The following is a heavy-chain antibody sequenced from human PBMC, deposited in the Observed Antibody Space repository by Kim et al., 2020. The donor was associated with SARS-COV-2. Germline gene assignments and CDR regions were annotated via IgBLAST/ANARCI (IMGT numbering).Heavy chain of an antibody. Sequence: SVKVSCNASGGTFSSYAINWVRQAPGQGLEWMGGIIPMLETSNYAQRFQGRVTITADKSTSTAYMELSSLRSEDTAVYYCARESPMVSYFDHWGQGTQVTVFS. CDR3: ARESPMVSYFDH. CDR1: GGTFSSYA. D-gene: IGHD5-18*01. CDR2: IIPMLETS. V-gene: IGHV1-69*10. J-gene: IGHJ4*02.